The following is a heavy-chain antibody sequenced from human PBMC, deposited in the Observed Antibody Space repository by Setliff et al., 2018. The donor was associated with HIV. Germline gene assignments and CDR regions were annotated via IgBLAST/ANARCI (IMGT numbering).Heavy chain of an antibody. CDR2: ISYDGSRI. D-gene: IGHD6-13*01. Sequence: PGGSLRLSCAASGFTFSNYAMSWVRQAPGKGLEWVSVISYDGSRIYYVDSVKGRFTISRDNSKNTLYLQMNSLRAEDTAVYYCAKDSGSSSWYPQYFQHWGQGTLVTVSS. CDR1: GFTFSNYA. J-gene: IGHJ1*01. V-gene: IGHV3-30*18. CDR3: AKDSGSSSWYPQYFQH.